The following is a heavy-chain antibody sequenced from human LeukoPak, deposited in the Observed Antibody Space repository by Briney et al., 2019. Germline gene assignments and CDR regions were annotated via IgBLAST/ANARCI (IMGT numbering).Heavy chain of an antibody. V-gene: IGHV4-4*02. J-gene: IGHJ4*02. CDR3: AREGGPYRPLDY. Sequence: SETLSLTRGVSGGSITQTNCWTWVRQPPGKGLEWIGEVNLQGSTNYNPSLMGRVAISVDKSENHVSLQLTSVTAADTAVYYCAREGGPYRPLDYSGQGTLVTVSS. CDR2: VNLQGST. CDR1: GGSITQTNC.